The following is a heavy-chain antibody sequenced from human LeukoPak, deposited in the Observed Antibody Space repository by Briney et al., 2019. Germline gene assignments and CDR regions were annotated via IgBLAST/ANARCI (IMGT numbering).Heavy chain of an antibody. CDR1: GYTSTSYG. CDR2: TYNTYT. D-gene: IGHD3-9*01. CDR3: ARALAQGGSFDLYYFDS. V-gene: IGHV1-18*01. Sequence: ASVKVSCKTSGYTSTSYGISWVRQAPGQGLEWMGWTYNTYTHYAQTLRDRLTMTTDTSTSTSYMELRSLRSDDTAVYYCARALAQGGSFDLYYFDSWGQGSLVTVSS. J-gene: IGHJ4*02.